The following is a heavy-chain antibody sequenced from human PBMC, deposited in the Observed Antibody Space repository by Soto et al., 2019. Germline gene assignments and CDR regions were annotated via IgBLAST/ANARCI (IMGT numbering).Heavy chain of an antibody. V-gene: IGHV3-48*03. CDR1: GFTFSSYE. J-gene: IGHJ6*02. Sequence: GGSLRLSCAASGFTFSSYEMNWARQAPGKGLEWVSYISSSGSTIYYADSVKGRFTISRDNAKNSLYLQMNSLRAEDTAVYYCARERRIAVAGRYYYGMDVWGQGTTVTVSS. CDR2: ISSSGSTI. CDR3: ARERRIAVAGRYYYGMDV. D-gene: IGHD6-19*01.